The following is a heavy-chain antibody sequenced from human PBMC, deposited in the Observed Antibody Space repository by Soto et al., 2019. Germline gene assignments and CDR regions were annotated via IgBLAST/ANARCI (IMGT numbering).Heavy chain of an antibody. D-gene: IGHD3-10*01. CDR3: ARGTYGSGSYYRDYYGMDV. CDR1: GGSIISRDYY. J-gene: IGHJ6*02. CDR2: IYYSGST. V-gene: IGHV4-30-4*01. Sequence: SETLSITCTVSGGSIISRDYYWMWIRQPPGKGLEWIGYIYYSGSTYYNPSLKSRVTISVDTSKNQFSLKLSSVTAADTAVYYCARGTYGSGSYYRDYYGMDVWGQGTTVTVSS.